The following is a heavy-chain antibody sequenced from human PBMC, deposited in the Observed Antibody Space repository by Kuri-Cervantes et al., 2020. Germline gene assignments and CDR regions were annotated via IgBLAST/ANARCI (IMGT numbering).Heavy chain of an antibody. Sequence: ASVKVSCKASGYTFSDYAIHWVRQAPGQRLEWMAWINAGSGETKSSQKFQGRVTITTDTSASTAYMELSSLRSEDTAMYYCARDGWVTMFHFDNWGPGTLVTVSS. D-gene: IGHD3-10*02. V-gene: IGHV1-3*01. CDR3: ARDGWVTMFHFDN. J-gene: IGHJ4*02. CDR1: GYTFSDYA. CDR2: INAGSGET.